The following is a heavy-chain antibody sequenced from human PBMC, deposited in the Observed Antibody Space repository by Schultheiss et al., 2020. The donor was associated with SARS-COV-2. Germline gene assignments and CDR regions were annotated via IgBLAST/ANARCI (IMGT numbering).Heavy chain of an antibody. V-gene: IGHV4-59*12. CDR3: ARVSSGYERFYYYYYAMDV. J-gene: IGHJ6*02. Sequence: SETLSLTCTVSGGSISSYYWSWIRQPPGKGLEWIGYIYYSGSTNYNPSLKSRVTISVDTSKNQFSLKLSSVTAADTAVYYCARVSSGYERFYYYYYAMDVWGQGTTVTVSS. D-gene: IGHD5-12*01. CDR1: GGSISSYY. CDR2: IYYSGST.